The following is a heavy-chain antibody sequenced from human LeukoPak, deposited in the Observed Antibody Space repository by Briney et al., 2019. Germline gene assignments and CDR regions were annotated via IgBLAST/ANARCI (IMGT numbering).Heavy chain of an antibody. CDR3: TTLITFGGVIEYYFDY. CDR2: IKSKTDGGTT. Sequence: GGSLRLSSAASGFTFSNAWMSWVRQAPGKGLEWVGRIKSKTDGGTTDYAAPVKGRFTISRDDSKNTLYLQMNSLKTEDTAVYYCTTLITFGGVIEYYFDYWGQGTLVTVSS. D-gene: IGHD3-16*02. V-gene: IGHV3-15*01. J-gene: IGHJ4*02. CDR1: GFTFSNAW.